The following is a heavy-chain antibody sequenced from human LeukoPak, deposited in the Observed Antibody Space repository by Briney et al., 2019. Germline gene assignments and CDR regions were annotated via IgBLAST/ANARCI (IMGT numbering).Heavy chain of an antibody. CDR3: ARGIFRLGEIVVVVDATPKNYFDY. J-gene: IGHJ4*02. CDR1: GFTFSSYG. Sequence: GGSLRLSCAASGFTFSSYGMNWVGQAPGKGLEWVSYISTSSSTIYYADSVKGRFTLSRDNAKNSLYLQMNSLRAEDTAVNYCARGIFRLGEIVVVVDATPKNYFDYWGQGTLVTVSS. V-gene: IGHV3-48*04. CDR2: ISTSSSTI. D-gene: IGHD2-15*01.